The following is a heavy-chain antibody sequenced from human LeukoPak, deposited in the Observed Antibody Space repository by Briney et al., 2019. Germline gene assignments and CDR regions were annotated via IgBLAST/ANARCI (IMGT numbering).Heavy chain of an antibody. Sequence: ASVKVSCKASGGTFSSYAISWVRQAPGQGLEWMGGIIPIFGTANYAQKFQGRVTITADESTSTAYMELSSLRSEGTAVYYCARTTVTYSYYYYYYMDVWGKGTTVTISS. CDR1: GGTFSSYA. J-gene: IGHJ6*03. V-gene: IGHV1-69*13. D-gene: IGHD4-17*01. CDR2: IIPIFGTA. CDR3: ARTTVTYSYYYYYYMDV.